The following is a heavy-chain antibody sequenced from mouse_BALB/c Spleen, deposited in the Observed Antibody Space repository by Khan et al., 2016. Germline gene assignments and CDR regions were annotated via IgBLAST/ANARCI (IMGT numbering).Heavy chain of an antibody. D-gene: IGHD1-1*01. J-gene: IGHJ4*01. Sequence: EVQLQESGAELVKPGASVKLSCRASGFKIKDTYIHWVRQRPAQGLEWIGRIDPANGITDYDPKFQAKATITPDTSSNTAYLQVSSLTSEDTAVYYCARFGISTVSSMDYWGQGTSVTVSS. V-gene: IGHV14-3*02. CDR2: IDPANGIT. CDR3: ARFGISTVSSMDY. CDR1: GFKIKDTY.